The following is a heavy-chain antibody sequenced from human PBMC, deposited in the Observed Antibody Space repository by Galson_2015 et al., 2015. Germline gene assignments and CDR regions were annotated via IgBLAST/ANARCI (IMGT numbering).Heavy chain of an antibody. Sequence: SLRLSCAASGFTFSSYGMHWVRQAPGKGLEWEAVIWYDGSNKYYADSVKGRFTISRDNSKNTLYLQMNSLRAEDTAVYYCARGLRDSSGYYYPPGYYYYYYGMDVWGQGTTVTVSS. CDR2: IWYDGSNK. V-gene: IGHV3-33*01. CDR3: ARGLRDSSGYYYPPGYYYYYYGMDV. J-gene: IGHJ6*02. D-gene: IGHD3-22*01. CDR1: GFTFSSYG.